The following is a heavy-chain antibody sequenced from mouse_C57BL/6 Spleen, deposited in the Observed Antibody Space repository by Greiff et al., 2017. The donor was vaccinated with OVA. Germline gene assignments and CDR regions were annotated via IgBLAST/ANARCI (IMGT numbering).Heavy chain of an antibody. V-gene: IGHV5-6*01. CDR3: ARQGYYSNYDWYFDV. CDR2: ISSGGSYT. J-gene: IGHJ1*03. Sequence: EVHLVESGGDLVKPGGSLKLSCAASGFTFSSYGMSWVRQTPDKRLEWVATISSGGSYTYYPDSVKGRFTISRDNAKNTLYLQMSSLKSEDTAMYYCARQGYYSNYDWYFDVWGTGTTVTVSS. D-gene: IGHD2-5*01. CDR1: GFTFSSYG.